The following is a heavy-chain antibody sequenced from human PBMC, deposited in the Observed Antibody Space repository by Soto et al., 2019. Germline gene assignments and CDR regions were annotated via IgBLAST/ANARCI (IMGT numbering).Heavy chain of an antibody. V-gene: IGHV4-30-4*01. CDR1: GGSISSGDYY. CDR2: IYYTGST. Sequence: SETLSLTCTVSGGSISSGDYYWSWIRQPPGKGLEWIGYIYYTGSTYYNPSLKSRLTISIDTSKNQFSLKLTSVTAADTAVYFCARYQKGPFDYWGREPWSPSPQ. CDR3: ARYQKGPFDY. D-gene: IGHD2-2*01. J-gene: IGHJ4*02.